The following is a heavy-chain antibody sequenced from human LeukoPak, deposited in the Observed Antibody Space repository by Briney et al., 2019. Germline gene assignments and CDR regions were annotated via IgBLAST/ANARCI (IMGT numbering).Heavy chain of an antibody. CDR1: GGSFSGYY. J-gene: IGHJ4*02. CDR2: INHSGST. V-gene: IGHV4-34*01. Sequence: SETLSLTCAVYGGSFSGYYWSWIRQPPGKGLEWIGEINHSGSTNYNPSLKSRVTISVDTSKNQFSLKLSSVTAADTAVYYCAREGLYLRPFDYGGRGTLVTVSS. CDR3: AREGLYLRPFDY. D-gene: IGHD3-16*01.